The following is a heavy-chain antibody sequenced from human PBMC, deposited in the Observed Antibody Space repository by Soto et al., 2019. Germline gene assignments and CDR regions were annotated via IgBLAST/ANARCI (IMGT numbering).Heavy chain of an antibody. CDR1: GDSVSTNSVA. Sequence: KQSQTLSLTCAITGDSVSTNSVAWNWIRQSPSRGLEWLGRTYYRSRWYNDYAGSVKSRITLNADTSKNHLSLHLNSVTPEDTAVYYCTRGHWNDDFDYWGQGTLVTVSS. CDR3: TRGHWNDDFDY. J-gene: IGHJ4*02. CDR2: TYYRSRWYN. D-gene: IGHD1-1*01. V-gene: IGHV6-1*01.